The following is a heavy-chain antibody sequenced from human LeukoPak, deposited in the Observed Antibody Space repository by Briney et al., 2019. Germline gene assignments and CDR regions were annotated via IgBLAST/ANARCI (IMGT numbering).Heavy chain of an antibody. D-gene: IGHD1-26*01. J-gene: IGHJ4*02. CDR2: ISSSSSTI. V-gene: IGHV3-48*02. CDR1: GFTFSSYS. CDR3: ARDLPQWELRSVFDY. Sequence: GGSLRLSCAASGFTFSSYSMNWVRQAPGKGLEWVSYISSSSSTIYYADSVKGRFTISRDNAKNSLYLQMNSLRDEDTAVYYCARDLPQWELRSVFDYWGQGTLVTVSS.